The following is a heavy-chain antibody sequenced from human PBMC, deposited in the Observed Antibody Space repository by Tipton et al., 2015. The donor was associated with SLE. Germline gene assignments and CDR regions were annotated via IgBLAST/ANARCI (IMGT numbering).Heavy chain of an antibody. D-gene: IGHD3-9*01. CDR1: GGPISSSSYY. CDR3: ARAYYDILPPSGMDV. Sequence: TLSLTCTVSGGPISSSSYYWDWIRQPPEKGLEWIGSIYYTGSTNYNPSLKSRVTISVDTSKNLFSLKLSSVTAADTAVYYCARAYYDILPPSGMDVWGQGTTVTVSS. V-gene: IGHV4-39*07. CDR2: IYYTGST. J-gene: IGHJ6*02.